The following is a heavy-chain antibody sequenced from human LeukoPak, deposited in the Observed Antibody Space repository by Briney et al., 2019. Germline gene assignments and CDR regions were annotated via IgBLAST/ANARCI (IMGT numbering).Heavy chain of an antibody. D-gene: IGHD3-16*02. Sequence: SETLSLTCAVSGGSISSSNWWSWVRQPPGKGLEWIGEIYRSGSTNYNPSLKSRVTISVDTSKNQFSLKLSSVTAADTAVYYCASPYYDYVWGSYPLRYWGQGTLVTVSS. CDR2: IYRSGST. J-gene: IGHJ4*02. CDR3: ASPYYDYVWGSYPLRY. V-gene: IGHV4-4*02. CDR1: GGSISSSNW.